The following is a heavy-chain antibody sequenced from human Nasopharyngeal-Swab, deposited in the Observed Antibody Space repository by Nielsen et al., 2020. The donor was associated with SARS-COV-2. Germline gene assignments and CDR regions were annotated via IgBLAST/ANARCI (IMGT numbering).Heavy chain of an antibody. D-gene: IGHD6-6*01. J-gene: IGHJ6*03. CDR2: ISGSGGST. V-gene: IGHV3-23*01. Sequence: GGSLRLSCAASGFTFSSYAMSWVRQAPGKGLEWVSAISGSGGSTYYADSVKGRFTISRDNSKNTLYLQMNSLRAEDTAVYYCARDGYSSSSTWAYYYYYMDVWGKGTTVTVSS. CDR3: ARDGYSSSSTWAYYYYYMDV. CDR1: GFTFSSYA.